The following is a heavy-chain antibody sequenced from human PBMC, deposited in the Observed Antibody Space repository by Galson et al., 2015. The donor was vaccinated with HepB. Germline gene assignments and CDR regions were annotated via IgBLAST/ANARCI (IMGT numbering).Heavy chain of an antibody. CDR1: GFTFSSYA. CDR3: AKSLAYCGGDCHRYFDY. Sequence: SLRLSCAASGFTFSSYAMSWVRQAPGKGLEWVSAISGSGGSTYYADSVKGRFTISRDNSKNTLYLQMNSLRAEDTAVYYCAKSLAYCGGDCHRYFDYWGQGTLVTVSS. CDR2: ISGSGGST. V-gene: IGHV3-23*01. J-gene: IGHJ4*02. D-gene: IGHD2-21*02.